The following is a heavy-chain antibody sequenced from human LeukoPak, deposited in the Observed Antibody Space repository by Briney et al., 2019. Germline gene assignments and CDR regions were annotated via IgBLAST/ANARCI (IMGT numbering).Heavy chain of an antibody. CDR1: GGSISSHY. CDR2: IHYSGST. CDR3: ARAQGGAFDI. V-gene: IGHV4-59*11. Sequence: PSETLSLTCTVSGGSISSHYWSWIRQPPGRGLEWIGYIHYSGSTNYNPSLKSRVTMSLDASNNQFSLKVNSVTAADTAVYFCARAQGGAFDIWGQGTMVTVSS. D-gene: IGHD3-16*01. J-gene: IGHJ3*02.